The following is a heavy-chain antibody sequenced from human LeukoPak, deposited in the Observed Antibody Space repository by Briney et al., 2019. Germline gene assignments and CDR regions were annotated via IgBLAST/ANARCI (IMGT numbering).Heavy chain of an antibody. V-gene: IGHV3-9*01. Sequence: SLRLSCAASGFNFDDYAMHWVRQPPGKGLEWVSGIGWNSGSVGYAESVKGRFTISRDNAKNFLYLQMNTLRPEDTAFYYCAKEEHNSGWSPLGGWGQGTLVTVSS. CDR1: GFNFDDYA. CDR3: AKEEHNSGWSPLGG. CDR2: IGWNSGSV. J-gene: IGHJ4*02. D-gene: IGHD6-19*01.